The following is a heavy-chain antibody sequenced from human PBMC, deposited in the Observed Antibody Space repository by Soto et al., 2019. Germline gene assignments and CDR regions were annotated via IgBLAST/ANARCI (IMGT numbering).Heavy chain of an antibody. CDR2: MTRSGSNT. D-gene: IGHD6-13*01. CDR1: GFTFRGYG. CDR3: AKEQGRVAAALDY. V-gene: IGHV3-23*05. J-gene: IGHJ4*02. Sequence: EVQLLESGGDLVQRGGSLRLSWAASGFTFRGYGMSWVRQAPGKGLECASSMTRSGSNTYYVDSVKGRFTISRDNSKNTLYLQMNSLTVEDTAVDYCAKEQGRVAAALDYGGQGTMVTVSS.